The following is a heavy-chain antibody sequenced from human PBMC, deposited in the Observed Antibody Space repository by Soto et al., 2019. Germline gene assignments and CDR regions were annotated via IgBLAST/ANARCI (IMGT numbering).Heavy chain of an antibody. V-gene: IGHV4-31*03. Sequence: SETLSLTCTVSGGSISSGGYYWSWIRQHPGKGLEWIGYIYYSGSTYYNPPLKSRVTISVDTSKNQFSLKLSSVTAADTAVYYCARTKYCSSTSCYYFDYWGQGTLVTVSS. CDR2: IYYSGST. CDR1: GGSISSGGYY. D-gene: IGHD2-2*01. J-gene: IGHJ4*02. CDR3: ARTKYCSSTSCYYFDY.